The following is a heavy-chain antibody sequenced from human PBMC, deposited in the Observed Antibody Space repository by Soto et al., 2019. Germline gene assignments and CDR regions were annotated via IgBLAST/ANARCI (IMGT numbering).Heavy chain of an antibody. V-gene: IGHV3-23*01. CDR2: ISGSGGST. J-gene: IGHJ4*02. Sequence: EVQLLESGGGLVQPGGSLRLSCAASGFTFSSYAMSWVRQAPGKGLEWVSAISGSGGSTYYADSMQGRFTISRDNSKNKLYLQMNSLRAEDTAVYYCATWGYYYDGSGYYGGDYWGQGTLVTVSS. CDR3: ATWGYYYDGSGYYGGDY. D-gene: IGHD3-22*01. CDR1: GFTFSSYA.